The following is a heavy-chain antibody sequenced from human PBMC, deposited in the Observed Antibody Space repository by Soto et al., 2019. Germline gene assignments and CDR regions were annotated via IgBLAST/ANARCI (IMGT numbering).Heavy chain of an antibody. V-gene: IGHV4-39*01. J-gene: IGHJ4*02. D-gene: IGHD2-21*02. CDR3: ARQPTTVVTQAYFDH. CDR2: IYYSGRT. Sequence: PSETLSLTCIVSGESISSSSYYWGWIRQPPGKGLEWIGSIYYSGRTYYNPSFKSRVTISIDTSKNQFSLKLSSVTATDTAVYYCARQPTTVVTQAYFDHWGQGALVTVSS. CDR1: GESISSSSYY.